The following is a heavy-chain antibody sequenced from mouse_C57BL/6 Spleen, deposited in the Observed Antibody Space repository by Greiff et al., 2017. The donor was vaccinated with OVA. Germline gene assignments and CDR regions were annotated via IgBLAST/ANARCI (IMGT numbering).Heavy chain of an antibody. Sequence: QLQQPGAELVKPGASVTMSCKASGYTFTSYWITWVKQRPGQGLEWIGDIYPGSGSTNYNEKFKSKATLTVDTSSSTAYMQLSSLTSEDSAVYYCAREGAYYSNYAYFDVWGTGTTVTVSS. CDR1: GYTFTSYW. CDR2: IYPGSGST. V-gene: IGHV1-55*01. J-gene: IGHJ1*03. CDR3: AREGAYYSNYAYFDV. D-gene: IGHD2-5*01.